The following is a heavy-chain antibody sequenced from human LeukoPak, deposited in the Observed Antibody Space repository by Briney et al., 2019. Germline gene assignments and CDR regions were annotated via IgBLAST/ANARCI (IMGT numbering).Heavy chain of an antibody. CDR2: IWYDGSNK. Sequence: GGSLRLSCAASGFTFSSYGMHWVRQAPGGGLEWVAVIWYDGSNKYYADSVKGRFTISRDNSKNTVYLQMNSLRAEDTAVYYCARERGPSVSPYHFDYWGQGTLVTVSS. CDR1: GFTFSSYG. J-gene: IGHJ4*02. V-gene: IGHV3-33*01. CDR3: ARERGPSVSPYHFDY.